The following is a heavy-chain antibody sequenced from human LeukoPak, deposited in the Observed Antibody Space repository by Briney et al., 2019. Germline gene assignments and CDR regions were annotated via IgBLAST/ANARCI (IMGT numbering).Heavy chain of an antibody. CDR2: IKQDGSEK. CDR3: AREREEGTIFGVVIMDYYYYYGMDV. CDR1: GFTFSSYG. J-gene: IGHJ6*02. Sequence: GGSLRLSCAASGFTFSSYGMHWVRQAPGKGLEWVANIKQDGSEKYYVDSVKGRFTISRDNAKNSLYLQMNSLRAEDTAVYYCAREREEGTIFGVVIMDYYYYYGMDVWGQGTTVTVSS. V-gene: IGHV3-7*01. D-gene: IGHD3-3*01.